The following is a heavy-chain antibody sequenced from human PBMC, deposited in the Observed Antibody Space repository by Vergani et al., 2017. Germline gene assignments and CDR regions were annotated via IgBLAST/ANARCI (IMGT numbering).Heavy chain of an antibody. CDR3: ARAHYRTGGDLDS. CDR2: ISSDSLIK. D-gene: IGHD4-11*01. Sequence: EVLLVESGGGLVQPGRSLRLSCAASGFKIERYGIHWVRQRPGKGLGWVSFISSDSLIKGYAASVKGRFTISRDNDKNSVYFQMNSVTFDDTAVYYCARAHYRTGGDLDSWGQGTLVTVSS. J-gene: IGHJ4*02. V-gene: IGHV3-9*01. CDR1: GFKIERYG.